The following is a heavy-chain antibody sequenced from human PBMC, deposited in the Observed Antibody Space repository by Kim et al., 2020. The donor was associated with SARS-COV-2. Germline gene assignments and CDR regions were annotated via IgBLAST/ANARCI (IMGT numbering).Heavy chain of an antibody. D-gene: IGHD4-17*01. CDR2: IIPIFGTA. CDR1: GGTFSSYA. J-gene: IGHJ3*02. Sequence: SVKVSCKASGGTFSSYAISWVRQAPGQGLEWMGGIIPIFGTANYAQKFQGRVTITADESTSTAYMELSSLRSEDTAVYYCARLSLTTVTNVPPDAFDIWGQGTMVTVSS. CDR3: ARLSLTTVTNVPPDAFDI. V-gene: IGHV1-69*13.